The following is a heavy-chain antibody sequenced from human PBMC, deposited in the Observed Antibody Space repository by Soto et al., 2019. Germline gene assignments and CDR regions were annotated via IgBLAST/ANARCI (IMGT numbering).Heavy chain of an antibody. Sequence: RADSLTLSCAASGPIFTGSAVQWVRQASEKGVRWVGRIKSKANNFATSTAAWGKGRFTLSRNDTKNTAYLKMNTMDPEDTAVYYGARGEGAAIGNYYCHGRNVGG. CDR3: ARGEGAAIGNYYCHGRNV. J-gene: IGHJ6*02. D-gene: IGHD2-2*02. CDR2: IKSKANNFAT. V-gene: IGHV3-73*01. CDR1: GPIFTGSA.